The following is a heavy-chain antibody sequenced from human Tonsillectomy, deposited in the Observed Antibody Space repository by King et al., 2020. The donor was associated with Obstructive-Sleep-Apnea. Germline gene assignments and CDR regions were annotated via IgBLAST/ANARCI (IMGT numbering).Heavy chain of an antibody. V-gene: IGHV1-58*02. J-gene: IGHJ4*02. CDR3: AESRSGSYFEFDY. Sequence: QLVQSGPEVKKPGTSVKVFCKASGFTFTGSAMQWVRQARGQRLEGIGWIVVGSGYTNYAQKFQERVTMTRDMSTSTVYMELGSLRSEDTALYYCAESRSGSYFEFDYWGQGTLVTVSS. D-gene: IGHD1-26*01. CDR2: IVVGSGYT. CDR1: GFTFTGSA.